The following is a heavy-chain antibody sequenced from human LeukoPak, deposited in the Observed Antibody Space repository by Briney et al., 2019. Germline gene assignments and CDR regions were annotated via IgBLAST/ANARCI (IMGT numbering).Heavy chain of an antibody. Sequence: GGSLRLSCTASGFTFGDYAMSWVRQAPGKGLEWVGFIRSKAYGGTTEYAASVKGRFTISRDDSKSIAYLQMNSLKTEDTAVYYCTRAGWPRVDIVATSWGQGTLVTVSS. J-gene: IGHJ5*02. V-gene: IGHV3-49*04. CDR2: IRSKAYGGTT. D-gene: IGHD5-12*01. CDR1: GFTFGDYA. CDR3: TRAGWPRVDIVATS.